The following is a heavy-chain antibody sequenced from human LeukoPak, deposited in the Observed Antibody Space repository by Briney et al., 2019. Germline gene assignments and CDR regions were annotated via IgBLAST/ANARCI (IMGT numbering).Heavy chain of an antibody. Sequence: GGSLRLSCAASGFAVSANYMNWVRQAPGKGLEWVSVHYSGSTTYYTDSVKGRFTISRDNSKNTLYLQMNSLRAEDTAVYYCARLPAYYYGMDVWGQGTTVTVSS. V-gene: IGHV3-66*04. CDR1: GFAVSANY. CDR2: HYSGSTT. J-gene: IGHJ6*02. CDR3: ARLPAYYYGMDV.